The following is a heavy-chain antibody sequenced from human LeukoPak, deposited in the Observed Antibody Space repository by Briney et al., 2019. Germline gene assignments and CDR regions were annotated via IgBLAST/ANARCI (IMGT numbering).Heavy chain of an antibody. V-gene: IGHV1-58*01. D-gene: IGHD6-19*01. CDR1: GFTFSSSA. J-gene: IGHJ3*02. Sequence: TSVKVSCKASGFTFSSSAVQWVRPARGQRLEWIGWIVVGSGNTNYAQKFQERVTITRDMSTSTAYMELSSLRSEDTAVYYCAADPPELRAVENDAFDIWGQGTTVTVSS. CDR2: IVVGSGNT. CDR3: AADPPELRAVENDAFDI.